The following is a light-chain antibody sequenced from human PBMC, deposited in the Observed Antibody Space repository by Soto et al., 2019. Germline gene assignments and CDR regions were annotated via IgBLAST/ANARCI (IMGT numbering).Light chain of an antibody. CDR1: QSISNY. CDR2: AAS. V-gene: IGKV1-39*01. Sequence: DIQMTQSPSSLSASVGDSVTITCRASQSISNYVNWYQHKLGKAPTLLIYAASVLQSGAPSKFSGSGSGTDFTLTITSLQPEDFAVSYCHQTYSFPPTFGQGTKLDI. CDR3: HQTYSFPPT. J-gene: IGKJ2*01.